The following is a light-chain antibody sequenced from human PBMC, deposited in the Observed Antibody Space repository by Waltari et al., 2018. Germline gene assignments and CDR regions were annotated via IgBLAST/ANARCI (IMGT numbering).Light chain of an antibody. CDR1: QAITNY. V-gene: IGKV1-33*01. Sequence: DIQMTQSPSSLSASVGDRVTITCQASQAITNYLNGYQQKPGQAPKLLTFDASNLEVGVPSRFSVSGSGTHFTFTINSLQPEDIASYYCQQFDTLPLTFGGGTKVEIK. CDR3: QQFDTLPLT. J-gene: IGKJ4*01. CDR2: DAS.